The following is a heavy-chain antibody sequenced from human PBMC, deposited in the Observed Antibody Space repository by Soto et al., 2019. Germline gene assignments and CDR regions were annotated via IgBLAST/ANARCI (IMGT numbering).Heavy chain of an antibody. CDR3: AIARTPEGFAWYFDL. CDR2: IIPMFGTS. CDR1: GGSFSTYA. J-gene: IGHJ2*01. V-gene: IGHV1-69*06. Sequence: QVQVEQSGAEVKKPGSSVKVSCKVSGGSFSTYALSWVRQAPGQGLEWMGGIIPMFGTSNYAQKFQGRVTITEDKATATADMEMSSMTFDDTAVYFCAIARTPEGFAWYFDLCGRGTVVTVSS.